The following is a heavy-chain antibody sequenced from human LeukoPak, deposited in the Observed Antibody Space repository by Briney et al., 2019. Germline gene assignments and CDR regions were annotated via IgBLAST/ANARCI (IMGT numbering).Heavy chain of an antibody. Sequence: ASVKVSCKASGYTFTTYAMHWVRQAPGQRLEWMGWINAGNGNTKYSQKFQGRVTITRDTSASTAYMELSSLRSEDTAVYYCARKRVRYYDSSGYFDYWGQGTLVTVSS. J-gene: IGHJ4*02. V-gene: IGHV1-3*01. CDR3: ARKRVRYYDSSGYFDY. D-gene: IGHD3-22*01. CDR1: GYTFTTYA. CDR2: INAGNGNT.